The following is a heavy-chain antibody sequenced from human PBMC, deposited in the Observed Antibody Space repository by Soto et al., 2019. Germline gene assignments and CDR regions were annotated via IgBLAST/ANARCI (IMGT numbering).Heavy chain of an antibody. CDR3: AKGGLLWFGELLLRRYYYYGMDV. Sequence: GGSLRLSCAASGFTFSSYAMSWVRQAPGKGLEWVSAISGSGGSTYYADSVKGRFTISRDNSKNTLYLQRNSLRAEDTAVYYCAKGGLLWFGELLLRRYYYYGMDVWGQGTTVTVSS. CDR2: ISGSGGST. D-gene: IGHD3-10*01. J-gene: IGHJ6*02. CDR1: GFTFSSYA. V-gene: IGHV3-23*01.